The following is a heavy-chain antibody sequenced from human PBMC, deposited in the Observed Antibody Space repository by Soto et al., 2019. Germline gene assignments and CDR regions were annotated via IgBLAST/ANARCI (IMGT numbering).Heavy chain of an antibody. Sequence: SETLSLTCAVYGGSFSGYYWSWIRQPPGKGLEWIGEINHSGSTNYNPSLKSRVTISVDTSKNQFSLKLSSVTAADTAVYYCARGRSYYYGSGSYPKAFDYWGQGTLVTVSS. CDR2: INHSGST. CDR3: ARGRSYYYGSGSYPKAFDY. J-gene: IGHJ4*02. CDR1: GGSFSGYY. V-gene: IGHV4-34*01. D-gene: IGHD3-10*01.